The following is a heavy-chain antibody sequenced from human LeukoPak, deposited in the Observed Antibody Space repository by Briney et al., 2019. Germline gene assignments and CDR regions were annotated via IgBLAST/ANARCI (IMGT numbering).Heavy chain of an antibody. J-gene: IGHJ4*02. V-gene: IGHV3-7*01. Sequence: TGGSLRLSCAASGFTFSSYAMSWVRQAPGKGLEWVANIKQDGSEKYYVDSVKGRFTISRDNAKNSLYLQMNSLRAEDTAVYYCARVLNYYDSSDPLDYWGQGTLVTVSS. CDR2: IKQDGSEK. D-gene: IGHD3-22*01. CDR3: ARVLNYYDSSDPLDY. CDR1: GFTFSSYA.